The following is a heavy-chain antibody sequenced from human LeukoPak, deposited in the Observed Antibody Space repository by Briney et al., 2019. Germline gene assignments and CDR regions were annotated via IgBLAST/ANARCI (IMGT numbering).Heavy chain of an antibody. CDR3: ARDEPGFGELLVH. Sequence: GGSLRLSCAASGFSLSNYWMTWVRQAPGKGLEWVANIREDGGHISYGDSVKGRFTISRDNTKNSLYLQMNSLRVEDTAVYYCARDEPGFGELLVHWGEGSLVTVSS. CDR1: GFSLSNYW. D-gene: IGHD3-10*01. J-gene: IGHJ4*02. V-gene: IGHV3-7*01. CDR2: IREDGGHI.